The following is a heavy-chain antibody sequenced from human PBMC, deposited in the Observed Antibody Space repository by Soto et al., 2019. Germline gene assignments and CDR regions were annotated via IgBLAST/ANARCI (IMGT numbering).Heavy chain of an antibody. Sequence: SETLSLTCTVSGGSISSYYWSWIRQPPGKGLEWIGYIYHSGSTYYNPSLKSRVTISVDRSKNQFSLKLSSVTAADTAVYYCARASKTALVHWGQGTLGTGS. D-gene: IGHD2-21*02. J-gene: IGHJ4*02. CDR1: GGSISSYY. CDR3: ARASKTALVH. V-gene: IGHV4-59*12. CDR2: IYHSGST.